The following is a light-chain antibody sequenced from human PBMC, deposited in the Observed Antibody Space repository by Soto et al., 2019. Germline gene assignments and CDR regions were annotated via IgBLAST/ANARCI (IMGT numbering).Light chain of an antibody. Sequence: DIQLTQSPSFLSASVGDRVTITCRASQGINNYLAWYQQIPGKAPKLLIYAASTLQRGAPSRFSGSGSGTDFTLTISSLQPEDFAAYYCQQLNSYPYTFGQGTKLEIK. J-gene: IGKJ2*01. V-gene: IGKV1-9*01. CDR1: QGINNY. CDR3: QQLNSYPYT. CDR2: AAS.